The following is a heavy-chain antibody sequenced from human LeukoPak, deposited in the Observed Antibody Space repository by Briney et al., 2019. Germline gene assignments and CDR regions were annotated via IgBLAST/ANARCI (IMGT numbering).Heavy chain of an antibody. Sequence: PGGSLRLSCAASGFTFSSYAMSWVRQAPGKGLEWVSGISGSGGSTYYADSVKGRFTISRDNSKNTLYLQMNSLRAEDTAVYYCAKVPSYGSGRYGMDVWGQGTTVTVSS. CDR3: AKVPSYGSGRYGMDV. D-gene: IGHD3-10*01. CDR1: GFTFSSYA. V-gene: IGHV3-23*01. CDR2: ISGSGGST. J-gene: IGHJ6*02.